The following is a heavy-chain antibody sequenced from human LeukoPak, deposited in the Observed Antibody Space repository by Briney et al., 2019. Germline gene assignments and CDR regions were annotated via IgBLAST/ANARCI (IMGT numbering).Heavy chain of an antibody. D-gene: IGHD2-15*01. V-gene: IGHV3-23*01. Sequence: GGSLRLSCAASGFTFSDYYMSWIRQDPGKGLEWVSGISGSGDSTYYADSVKGRFTISRDNSKNTLYLQMNSLRAEDTAVYYCAKVAAISWYNWFDPWGQGTLVTVSS. CDR1: GFTFSDYY. J-gene: IGHJ5*02. CDR3: AKVAAISWYNWFDP. CDR2: ISGSGDST.